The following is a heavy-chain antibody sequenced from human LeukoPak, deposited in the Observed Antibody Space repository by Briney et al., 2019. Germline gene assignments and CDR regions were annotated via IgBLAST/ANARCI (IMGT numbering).Heavy chain of an antibody. Sequence: SETLSLTCTVSGGSISSSSYYWGWIRQPPGKGLGWIGSIYYSGSTYYNPSLKSRVTISVDTSKNQFSLKLSSVTAADTAVYYCARDCVGCTVTTGAFDIWGQGTMVTVSS. D-gene: IGHD4-17*01. CDR1: GGSISSSSYY. V-gene: IGHV4-39*07. CDR3: ARDCVGCTVTTGAFDI. CDR2: IYYSGST. J-gene: IGHJ3*02.